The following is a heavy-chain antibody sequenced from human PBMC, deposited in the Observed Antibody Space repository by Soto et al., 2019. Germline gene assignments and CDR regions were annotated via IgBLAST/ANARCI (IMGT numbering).Heavy chain of an antibody. Sequence: ASVKVSCKASGYTFTGYYMHWVRQAPGQGLEWMGWINPNSGGTNYAQRFQGWVTMTRDTSISTAYMELSRLRSDDTAVYYCARTVATNWFDPWGQGTLVTVSS. J-gene: IGHJ5*02. CDR1: GYTFTGYY. D-gene: IGHD5-12*01. CDR3: ARTVATNWFDP. V-gene: IGHV1-2*04. CDR2: INPNSGGT.